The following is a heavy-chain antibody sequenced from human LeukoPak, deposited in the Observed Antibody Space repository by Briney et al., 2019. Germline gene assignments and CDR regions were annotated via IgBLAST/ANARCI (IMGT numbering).Heavy chain of an antibody. CDR3: ARAAVRGVIRKYNWFDP. CDR1: GYTFTSYG. CDR2: ISAYNGNT. Sequence: ASAKVSCKASGYTFTSYGISWVRQAPGQGLEWMGWISAYNGNTNYAQKLQGRVTMTTDTSTSTAYMELRSLRSDDTAVYYCARAAVRGVIRKYNWFDPWGQGTLVTVSS. J-gene: IGHJ5*02. D-gene: IGHD3-10*01. V-gene: IGHV1-18*04.